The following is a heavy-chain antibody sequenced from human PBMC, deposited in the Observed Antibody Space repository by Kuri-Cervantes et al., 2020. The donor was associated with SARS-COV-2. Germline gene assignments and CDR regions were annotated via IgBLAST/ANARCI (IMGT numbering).Heavy chain of an antibody. J-gene: IGHJ6*03. D-gene: IGHD2-15*01. CDR1: GGSISNYF. CDR2: VYSSGDA. CDR3: ASGALGSYPYYYYYMDV. V-gene: IGHV4-4*07. Sequence: GSLRLSCSVSGGSISNYFWIWIRQSAGKGLEWIGRVYSSGDANYSPSLKSRVSMSVDTSKNQFSLKLSSVTAADTAVYYCASGALGSYPYYYYYMDVWGKGTTVTVSS.